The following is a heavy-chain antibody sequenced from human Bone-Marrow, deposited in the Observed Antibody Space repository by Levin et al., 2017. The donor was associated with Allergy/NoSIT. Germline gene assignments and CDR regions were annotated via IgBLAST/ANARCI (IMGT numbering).Heavy chain of an antibody. CDR3: ARGGDYGAFDF. CDR2: IDWDDDK. CDR1: GYSIRDYY. J-gene: IGHJ3*01. D-gene: IGHD4-17*01. Sequence: QTLSLTCAVSGYSIRDYYWGWIRQPPGEALEWLARIDWDDDKFYSPSLKSRLTISKDTSKNQVVLIMTNMDPADTGTYFCARGGDYGAFDFWGPGTMVIVSS. V-gene: IGHV2-70*16.